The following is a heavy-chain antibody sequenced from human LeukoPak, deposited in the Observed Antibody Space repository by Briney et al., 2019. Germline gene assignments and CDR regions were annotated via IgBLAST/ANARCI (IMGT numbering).Heavy chain of an antibody. CDR1: GFTFSSYA. V-gene: IGHV3-21*01. Sequence: GGSLRLSCAASGFTFSSYAMSWVRQAPGKGLEWVAFISGSGTNIHYADSVKGRFTISRDNAKNSLYLEMRSLRSEDAAVYYCATSRVFDYWGQGALISVSS. CDR3: ATSRVFDY. J-gene: IGHJ4*02. CDR2: ISGSGTNI.